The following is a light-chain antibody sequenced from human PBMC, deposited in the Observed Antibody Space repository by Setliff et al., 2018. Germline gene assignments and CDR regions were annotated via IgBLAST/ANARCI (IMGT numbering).Light chain of an antibody. J-gene: IGLJ2*01. CDR3: FLSYSGIVV. V-gene: IGLV7-46*01. Sequence: QAVVTQEPSLTVSPGGTVTLTCGSSTGAVTSGLYPYWFQQKPGQAPRTLIYDTSNKYSWTPARFSGSLLGGKAALTLSGAQPEDEAGYFCFLSYSGIVVFGGGTQLTVL. CDR1: TGAVTSGLY. CDR2: DTS.